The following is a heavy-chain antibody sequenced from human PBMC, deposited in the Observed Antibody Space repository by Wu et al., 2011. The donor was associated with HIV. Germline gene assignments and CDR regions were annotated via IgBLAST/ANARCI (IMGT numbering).Heavy chain of an antibody. CDR3: ATDPTIVGEG. J-gene: IGHJ1*01. D-gene: IGHD2/OR15-2a*01. CDR2: IIPMFKTA. Sequence: QVQLVQSGAEVKKPGSSVKVSCKASGGTFSSEAFSWVRQAPGQGLEWMGRIIPMFKTATYAQRFQSRLTLTADKSTSTAYMELSSLRSDDTAVYYCATDPTIVGEGWGQGTRVTVSS. V-gene: IGHV1-69*14. CDR1: GGTFSSEA.